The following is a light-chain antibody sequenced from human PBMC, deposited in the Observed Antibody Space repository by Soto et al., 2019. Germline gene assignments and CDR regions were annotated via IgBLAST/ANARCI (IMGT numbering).Light chain of an antibody. CDR1: QDISNY. J-gene: IGKJ4*01. CDR2: DAY. V-gene: IGKV1-33*01. Sequence: DIQMTQSPSALSASVGDRVTITCQASQDISNYLTWYQQKPGKAPALLIYDAYTLETGVPSRFSGSGFGTDCSFTINSLQPEDIATYYCQQYDNMPLTFGGGTKLEIK. CDR3: QQYDNMPLT.